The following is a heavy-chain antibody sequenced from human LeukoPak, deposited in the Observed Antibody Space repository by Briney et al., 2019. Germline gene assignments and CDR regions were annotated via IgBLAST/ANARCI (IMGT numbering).Heavy chain of an antibody. V-gene: IGHV3-30*18. J-gene: IGHJ4*02. CDR3: AKLRWDNSGWYYLDS. Sequence: SGGSLRLSCAASGFSFSDYNMHWVRQAPGKGLEWMAVISYNGINEYYADSVKGRFTISRDNSKSTLLLQMNSLRAEDTAVYYCAKLRWDNSGWYYLDSWGQGTLVTVSS. CDR2: ISYNGINE. CDR1: GFSFSDYN. D-gene: IGHD6-19*01.